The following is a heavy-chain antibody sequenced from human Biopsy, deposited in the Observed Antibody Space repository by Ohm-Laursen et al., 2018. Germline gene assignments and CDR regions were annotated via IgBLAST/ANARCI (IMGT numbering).Heavy chain of an antibody. CDR3: AREGLGTTADY. V-gene: IGHV3-49*03. CDR1: GFSFENYV. D-gene: IGHD1/OR15-1a*01. Sequence: SLRLSCAASGFSFENYVMKWFRQGPGKGLEWIGLIRSSGYGGTADYAASVKGRFTISRDDPKSFAYLQMTSLRTEDTAVYFCAREGLGTTADYWGQGILVTVSS. CDR2: IRSSGYGGTA. J-gene: IGHJ4*02.